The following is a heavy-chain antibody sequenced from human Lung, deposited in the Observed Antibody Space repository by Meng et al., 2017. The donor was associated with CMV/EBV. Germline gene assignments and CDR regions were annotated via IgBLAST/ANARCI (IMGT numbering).Heavy chain of an antibody. V-gene: IGHV1-8*01. CDR2: LNPNSGNT. CDR3: ARGVLAAKAGLRILTY. J-gene: IGHJ4*02. CDR1: GYTFTSYD. Sequence: ASVKVSCKASGYTFTSYDKKRVRQDTGQGLEWMGWLNPNSGNTGYSQKSQGRVTMTRNTSISNAYMELSSMRSEDTAVYYCARGVLAAKAGLRILTYWGQGXLVTVSS. D-gene: IGHD3-3*01.